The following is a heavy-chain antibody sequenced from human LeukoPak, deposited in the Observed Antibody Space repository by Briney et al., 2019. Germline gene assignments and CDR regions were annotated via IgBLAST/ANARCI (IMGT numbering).Heavy chain of an antibody. D-gene: IGHD3-9*01. CDR3: AREGGVLRYPSYFDY. J-gene: IGHJ4*02. V-gene: IGHV4-4*07. CDR1: GGSISSYY. CDR2: IYTSGST. Sequence: SETLSLTCTVSGGSISSYYWSWIRQPAGKGLEWIGRIYTSGSTNYNPSLKSRVTMSVDTSKNQSSLKLSSVTAADTAAYYCAREGGVLRYPSYFDYWGQGTLVTVSS.